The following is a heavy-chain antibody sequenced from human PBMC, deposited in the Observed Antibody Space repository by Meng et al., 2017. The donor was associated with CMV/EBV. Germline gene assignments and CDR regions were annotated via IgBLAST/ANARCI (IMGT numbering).Heavy chain of an antibody. J-gene: IGHJ5*02. CDR3: AHSPVVPILNWFDP. V-gene: IGHV2-5*01. CDR1: GFSLSTSGVG. Sequence: FSGFSLSTSGVGVGWIRQPPGKALEWLALIYWNDDKRYSPSLKSRLTITKDTSKNQVVLTMTNMDPVDTATYYCAHSPVVPILNWFDPWGQGTLVTVSS. CDR2: IYWNDDK. D-gene: IGHD2-15*01.